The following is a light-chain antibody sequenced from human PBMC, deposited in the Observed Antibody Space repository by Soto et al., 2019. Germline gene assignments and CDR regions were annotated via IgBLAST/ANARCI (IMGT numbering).Light chain of an antibody. CDR2: DAS. Sequence: EIVMTQSPATLSVSPGERATLSCRASQSVSSNLAWYQQKPGQAPKLLIYDASSRATGIPDRFSGGGSGTDFILTISRLEPEDFAVYYCQQFSSYPLTFGGGTKVDI. CDR3: QQFSSYPLT. V-gene: IGKV3-20*01. CDR1: QSVSSN. J-gene: IGKJ4*01.